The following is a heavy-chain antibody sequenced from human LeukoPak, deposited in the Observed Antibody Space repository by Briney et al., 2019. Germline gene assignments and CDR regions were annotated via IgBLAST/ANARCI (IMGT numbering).Heavy chain of an antibody. CDR3: ARGMGLLSAFDI. CDR1: GYTFTSYY. V-gene: IGHV1-46*01. D-gene: IGHD2-8*01. Sequence: ASVKVSCKASGYTFTSYYMHWVRQAPGQGLEWRGIINPSGGSTSYAQRFQGRVTMTRDMSTSTVYMELSSLRSEDTAVYYCARGMGLLSAFDIWGQGTMVTVSS. J-gene: IGHJ3*02. CDR2: INPSGGST.